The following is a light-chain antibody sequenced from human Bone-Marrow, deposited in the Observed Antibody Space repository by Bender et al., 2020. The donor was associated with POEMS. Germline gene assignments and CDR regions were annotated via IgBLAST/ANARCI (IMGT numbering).Light chain of an antibody. CDR1: SGDIGSYNL. J-gene: IGLJ3*02. CDR3: CSYAVTATWV. V-gene: IGLV2-23*01. CDR2: EGS. Sequence: QSALTQPASVSGSPGQSITISCTGTSGDIGSYNLVSWFQQHPGKAPKLLIYEGSRRPSGVSTRFSGSKSGNTASLTISGLQAEDEADYYCCSYAVTATWVFGGGTKLTVL.